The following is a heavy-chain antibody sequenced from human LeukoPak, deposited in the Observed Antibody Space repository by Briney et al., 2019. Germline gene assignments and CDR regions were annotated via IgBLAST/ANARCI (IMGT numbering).Heavy chain of an antibody. V-gene: IGHV1-2*02. J-gene: IGHJ5*02. CDR2: INPNSGGT. Sequence: ASVKVSCKASGYTFTGYYMHWVRQAPGQGLEWMGWINPNSGGTNYAQKFQGRVTMTRDTSISTACMELSRLRSDDTAVYYCARGASSGSPQFDPWGQGTLVTVSS. CDR3: ARGASSGSPQFDP. D-gene: IGHD3-22*01. CDR1: GYTFTGYY.